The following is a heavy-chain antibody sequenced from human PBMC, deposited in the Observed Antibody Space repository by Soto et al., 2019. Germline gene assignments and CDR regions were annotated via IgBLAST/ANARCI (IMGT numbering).Heavy chain of an antibody. D-gene: IGHD6-13*01. V-gene: IGHV3-33*01. Sequence: VQLGECGGGVVQPGGSLRLSCAASGFNFNNYGMHWVRQAPGKGLEWVAVIWNDGNGYYYANSVKGRFTISRDNSKNTLYLQMSSLRAEDTAVYYCARRQISPPTRGAASARGGMDVWGQGTTVTVSS. CDR3: ARRQISPPTRGAASARGGMDV. J-gene: IGHJ6*02. CDR1: GFNFNNYG. CDR2: IWNDGNGY.